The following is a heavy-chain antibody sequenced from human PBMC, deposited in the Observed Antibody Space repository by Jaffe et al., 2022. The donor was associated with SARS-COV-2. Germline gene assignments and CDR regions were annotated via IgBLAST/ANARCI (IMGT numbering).Heavy chain of an antibody. V-gene: IGHV1-18*01. D-gene: IGHD3-22*01. CDR1: GYTFTSYG. CDR2: ISAYNGNT. CDR3: ARLTKTDYYDSRGDAFDI. Sequence: QVQLVQSGAEVKKPGASVKVSCKASGYTFTSYGISWVRQAPGQGLEWMGWISAYNGNTNYAQKLQGRVTMTTDTSTSTAYMELRSLRSDDTAVYYCARLTKTDYYDSRGDAFDIWGQGTMVTVSS. J-gene: IGHJ3*02.